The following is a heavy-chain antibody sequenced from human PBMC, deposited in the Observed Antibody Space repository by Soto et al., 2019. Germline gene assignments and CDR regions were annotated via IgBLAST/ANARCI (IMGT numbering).Heavy chain of an antibody. CDR3: TTLLPGYSSGWYYFDY. CDR2: IKSKTDGGTT. CDR1: GFTFSNAW. J-gene: IGHJ4*02. Sequence: GGSLRLSCAASGFTFSNAWMSWVRQAPGKGLEWVGRIKSKTDGGTTDYAAPVKGRFTISRDDSKNTLYLQMNSLKTEDTAVYYCTTLLPGYSSGWYYFDYWGQGTLVTVSS. V-gene: IGHV3-15*01. D-gene: IGHD6-19*01.